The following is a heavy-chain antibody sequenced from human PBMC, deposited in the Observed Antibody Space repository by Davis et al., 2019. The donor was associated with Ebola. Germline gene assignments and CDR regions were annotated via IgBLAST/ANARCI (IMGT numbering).Heavy chain of an antibody. V-gene: IGHV1-69*04. CDR2: IIPMLGIP. CDR1: GATFSTYA. J-gene: IGHJ4*02. CDR3: ARDLGTAMATE. D-gene: IGHD5-18*01. Sequence: AASVKVSCKASGATFSTYAIDWVRQAPGQGLEWMGRIIPMLGIPNYAQRFQGRVTITADKSTSTAYMELSSLRSEDTAMYYWARDLGTAMATEWGQGTLVTVSS.